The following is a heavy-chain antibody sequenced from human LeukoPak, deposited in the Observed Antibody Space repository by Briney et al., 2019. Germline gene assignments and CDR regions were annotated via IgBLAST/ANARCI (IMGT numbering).Heavy chain of an antibody. CDR2: ISSNGGST. V-gene: IGHV3-64*01. CDR1: GFTFSSYA. J-gene: IGHJ4*02. D-gene: IGHD6-19*01. CDR3: ARVRVAGTLGIDY. Sequence: GGSLRLSCAASGFTFSSYAMHWVRQAPGKGLEYVSAISSNGGSTYYANSVKGRFTISRDNSKNTLYLQMGSLRAEDMAVYYCARVRVAGTLGIDYWGQGTLVTVSS.